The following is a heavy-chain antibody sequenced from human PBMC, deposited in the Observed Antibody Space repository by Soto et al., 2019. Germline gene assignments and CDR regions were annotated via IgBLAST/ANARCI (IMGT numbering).Heavy chain of an antibody. J-gene: IGHJ1*01. CDR3: ARHRTSGYSSGWYRGLRDFQH. Sequence: QLQLQESGPGLVKPSETLSLTCTVSGGSISSSSYYWGWIRQPPGKGLEWIGSIYYSGSTYYNPSLKSRVTISVDTSKNQFSLKLSSVTAADTAVYYCARHRTSGYSSGWYRGLRDFQHWGQGTLVTVSS. CDR2: IYYSGST. CDR1: GGSISSSSYY. D-gene: IGHD6-19*01. V-gene: IGHV4-39*01.